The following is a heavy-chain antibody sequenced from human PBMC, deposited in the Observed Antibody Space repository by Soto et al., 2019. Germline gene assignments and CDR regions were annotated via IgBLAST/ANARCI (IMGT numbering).Heavy chain of an antibody. CDR3: ARGRYCLTGRCFPNWFDS. Sequence: SETLSLTCSVSGDSISTVDYFWAWIRQPPGQALEYIGYIYKSTTTCYNPSFESRVAISLDTSKSQFSLTVTSVTAADTAVYFCARGRYCLTGRCFPNWFDSWGQGTLVTVSS. CDR1: GDSISTVDYF. V-gene: IGHV4-30-4*01. D-gene: IGHD2-15*01. CDR2: IYKSTTT. J-gene: IGHJ5*01.